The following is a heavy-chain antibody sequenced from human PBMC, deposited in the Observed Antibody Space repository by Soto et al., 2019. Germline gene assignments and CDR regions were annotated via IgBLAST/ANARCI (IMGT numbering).Heavy chain of an antibody. V-gene: IGHV1-18*01. CDR3: ARVLGEQPYDYYGMDV. CDR2: ISAYNGNT. D-gene: IGHD6-13*01. Sequence: GASVKVSCKASGYNFIGYGITWVRQAPGQGLERMGWISAYNGNTNYAQKLQGRVTMTTDTSTSTAYMELRSLRSDDTAVYYCARVLGEQPYDYYGMDVWGQGTTVTVSS. CDR1: GYNFIGYG. J-gene: IGHJ6*02.